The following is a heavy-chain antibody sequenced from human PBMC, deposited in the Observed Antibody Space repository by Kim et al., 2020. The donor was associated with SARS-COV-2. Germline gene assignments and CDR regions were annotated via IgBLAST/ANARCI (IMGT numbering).Heavy chain of an antibody. Sequence: GGSLRLSCVVSGFIVSNNYINWVRQAPGMGLEWVSVIHSSGSTYYADSVKGRFTISRDTSKNTVYLQMNVLRAEDTAVYYCARAIGDNPGVYFDLWGRGTLVTVSS. J-gene: IGHJ2*01. CDR1: GFIVSNNY. V-gene: IGHV3-53*01. CDR2: IHSSGST. D-gene: IGHD2-21*02. CDR3: ARAIGDNPGVYFDL.